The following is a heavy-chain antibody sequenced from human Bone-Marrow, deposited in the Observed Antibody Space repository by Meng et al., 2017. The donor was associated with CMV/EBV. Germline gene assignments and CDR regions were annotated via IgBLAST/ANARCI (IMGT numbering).Heavy chain of an antibody. CDR1: GFTFSNAL. D-gene: IGHD5-12*01. CDR3: SARYSGYGPYFDY. V-gene: IGHV3-15*01. CDR2: IKSKTDGGTT. J-gene: IGHJ4*02. Sequence: GFTFSNALMTWVRQAPGKGLEWVGRIKSKTDGGTTEYATPVKGRFTISRDDSKNTLYLQMNSLENEDTAVYYCSARYSGYGPYFDYWGQGTLVTVSS.